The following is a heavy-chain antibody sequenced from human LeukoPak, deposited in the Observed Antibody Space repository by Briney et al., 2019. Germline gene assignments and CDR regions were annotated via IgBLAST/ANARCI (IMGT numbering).Heavy chain of an antibody. J-gene: IGHJ4*02. CDR3: ARSRNLRTSHFDY. V-gene: IGHV4-59*03. D-gene: IGHD1-14*01. Sequence: PSETLSLTCSVSSGSISNYYWNWIRQSPGRGLDWIGYIYDSGTTNYNPSHKTRVTISLDTSKSQSSLRLSSVTAADTAVYYCARSRNLRTSHFDYWGQGIRVAVSS. CDR1: SGSISNYY. CDR2: IYDSGTT.